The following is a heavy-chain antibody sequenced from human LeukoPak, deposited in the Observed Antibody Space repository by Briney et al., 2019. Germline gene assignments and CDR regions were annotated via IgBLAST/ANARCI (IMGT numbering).Heavy chain of an antibody. D-gene: IGHD5-24*01. V-gene: IGHV3-30*02. CDR1: GFTFSSYS. J-gene: IGHJ4*02. Sequence: WGSLRLSCAASGFTFSSYSMNWVRQAPGKGLEWVTFIRSDGTKTHYADSVKGRFTISRDNSKNTLFLQIDNLRVDDTAVYYCAKGRGKDGQNLFDYWGQGTLITVSS. CDR2: IRSDGTKT. CDR3: AKGRGKDGQNLFDY.